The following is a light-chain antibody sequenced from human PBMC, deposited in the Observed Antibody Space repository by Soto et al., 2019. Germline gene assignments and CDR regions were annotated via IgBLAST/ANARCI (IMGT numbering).Light chain of an antibody. J-gene: IGKJ1*01. CDR3: QQYKSFLGT. Sequence: EIQMTQSPSTLSASAGDRVTITCRASQSVSSWVAWYQQKPGKAPNLLITKASTLASGVPSRFSGSGTGTEFTLTINSLQPEDFATYYCQQYKSFLGTFGQGTKVEIK. CDR1: QSVSSW. CDR2: KAS. V-gene: IGKV1-5*03.